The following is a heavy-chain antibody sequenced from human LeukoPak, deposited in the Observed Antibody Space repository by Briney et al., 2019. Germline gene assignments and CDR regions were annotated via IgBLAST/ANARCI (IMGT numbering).Heavy chain of an antibody. Sequence: GGSLRLSCAASGFTFSNYWMHWVRQAPGKGLVWVSRISSDESITSYADSVKGRFTISRDNAKNTLFLQMNGLRAEDTAVYYCASDRRWSSYWGQGTLVTVSS. CDR1: GFTFSNYW. J-gene: IGHJ4*02. D-gene: IGHD4-23*01. CDR2: ISSDESIT. V-gene: IGHV3-74*01. CDR3: ASDRRWSSY.